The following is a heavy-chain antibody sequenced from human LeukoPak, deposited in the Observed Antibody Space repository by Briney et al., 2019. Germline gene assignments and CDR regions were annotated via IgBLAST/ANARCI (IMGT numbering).Heavy chain of an antibody. CDR3: AREGAVAGTLDY. J-gene: IGHJ4*02. CDR1: GFTFSSYS. Sequence: GGSLRLSCAASGFTFSSYSMNWVRQAPGKGLEWVSSISSSSSYIYYADSVKGRFTISRDNAKNSLYLQMNSLRAEDTAVYYCAREGAVAGTLDYWGQGTLVTVSS. CDR2: ISSSSSYI. V-gene: IGHV3-21*01. D-gene: IGHD6-19*01.